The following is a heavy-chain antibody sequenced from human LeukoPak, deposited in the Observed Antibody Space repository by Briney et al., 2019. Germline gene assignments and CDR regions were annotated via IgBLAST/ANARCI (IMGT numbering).Heavy chain of an antibody. CDR3: VRGRYSSGWFKDKNWFDP. CDR1: GVAISHGGYA. J-gene: IGHJ5*02. CDR2: IYHSGTT. V-gene: IGHV4-30-4*07. Sequence: SETLSLTCAVSGVAISHGGYASNWIRQPPGKGLEWIAYIYHSGTTYYNPSLKSLATISVDTSKNQFSLKLSSVTAADTAVYYCVRGRYSSGWFKDKNWFDPWGQGIPVTVSS. D-gene: IGHD6-19*01.